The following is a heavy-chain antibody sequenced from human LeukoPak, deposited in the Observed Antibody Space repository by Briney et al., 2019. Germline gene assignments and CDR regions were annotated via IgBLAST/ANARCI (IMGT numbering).Heavy chain of an antibody. CDR3: AKVANYYYGSATYYFFEH. D-gene: IGHD3-10*01. CDR2: IKQDGTEK. V-gene: IGHV3-7*01. J-gene: IGHJ4*02. Sequence: GGSLRLACAASGFTFTTYWMSWVRQAPGKGLEWVANIKQDGTEKYYVDSVKGRFTISRDNAKNSLYPQMNSLRVEDTAVYYCAKVANYYYGSATYYFFEHWGQGTPVTASS. CDR1: GFTFTTYW.